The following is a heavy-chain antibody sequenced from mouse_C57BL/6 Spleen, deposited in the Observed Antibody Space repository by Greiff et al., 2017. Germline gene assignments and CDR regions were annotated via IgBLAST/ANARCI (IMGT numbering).Heavy chain of an antibody. V-gene: IGHV3-6*01. Sequence: EVQLQESGPGLVKPSQSLSLTCSVTGYSITSGYYWNWIRQFPGNKLEWMGYISYDGSNNYNPSLKNRISITRDTSKNQFFLKLNSVTTEDTATYYSARGRAYAMDYWGQGTSVTVSS. CDR2: ISYDGSN. CDR3: ARGRAYAMDY. J-gene: IGHJ4*01. CDR1: GYSITSGYY.